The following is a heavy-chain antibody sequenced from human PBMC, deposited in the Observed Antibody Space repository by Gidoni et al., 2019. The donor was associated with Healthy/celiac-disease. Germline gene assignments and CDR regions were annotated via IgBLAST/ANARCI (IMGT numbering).Heavy chain of an antibody. Sequence: QVQLQESGPGLVKPSQTLSLTCTVSGGSISRGGYDWSWIRQHPGKGLEWIGYIYYSGSNYYNPSLKSRVTISVDTSKNQFSLKLSSVTAADTAVYYCASTGKYNWFDPWGQGTLVTVSS. V-gene: IGHV4-31*03. D-gene: IGHD2-8*02. J-gene: IGHJ5*02. CDR1: GGSISRGGYD. CDR3: ASTGKYNWFDP. CDR2: IYYSGSN.